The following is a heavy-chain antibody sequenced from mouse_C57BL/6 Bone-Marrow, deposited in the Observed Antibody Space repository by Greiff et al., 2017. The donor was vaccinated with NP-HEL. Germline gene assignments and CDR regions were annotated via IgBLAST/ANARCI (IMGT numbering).Heavy chain of an antibody. CDR3: AGRSNVDGAMDY. J-gene: IGHJ4*01. Sequence: VQLQQSGAELVKPGASVKISCMASGYTFTTYSMDWIKQSHGKCLEWIGHFHPYNDDTKYNEKFKGKATLTVEKSSSTVYLDLNQLRSDDAAVYYCAGRSNVDGAMDYWGQGTTLTVSS. V-gene: IGHV1-47*01. CDR1: GYTFTTYS. CDR2: FHPYNDDT. D-gene: IGHD1-1*01.